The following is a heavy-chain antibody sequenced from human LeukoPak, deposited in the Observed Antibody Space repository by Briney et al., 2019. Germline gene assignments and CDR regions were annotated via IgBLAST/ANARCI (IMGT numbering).Heavy chain of an antibody. V-gene: IGHV3-74*01. CDR1: GFTFNDYW. CDR3: ARRGTGHGMDV. CDR2: INNDGSSA. D-gene: IGHD1-1*01. Sequence: GGSLRLSCAASGFTFNDYWIHWVRQVPGKGLVWVSRINNDGSSASYVDSVKGRFTISRDNAKNTLFLQMNSLRAEDTAVYYCARRGTGHGMDVWGQGTTVIVSS. J-gene: IGHJ6*02.